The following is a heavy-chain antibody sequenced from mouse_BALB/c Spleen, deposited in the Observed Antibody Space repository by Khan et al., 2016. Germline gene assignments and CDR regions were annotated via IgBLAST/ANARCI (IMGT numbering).Heavy chain of an antibody. J-gene: IGHJ3*01. Sequence: QVQLQQSGAELVKPGASVKLSCKASGYTFTSYYMYWVKQRPRQGLEWIGEINPSNGDTNFNERFKSKATLTVDKSSSTTYMQFSSLTSEDSAVYYCTRAGYDYPFAYWGQGTLVTVSA. V-gene: IGHV1S81*02. CDR2: INPSNGDT. CDR3: TRAGYDYPFAY. CDR1: GYTFTSYY. D-gene: IGHD2-4*01.